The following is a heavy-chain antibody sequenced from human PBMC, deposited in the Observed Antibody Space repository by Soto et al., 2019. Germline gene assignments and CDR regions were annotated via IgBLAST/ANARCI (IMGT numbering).Heavy chain of an antibody. Sequence: PSETLSLTCAVYGGSFSGYYWSWIRQPPGKGLEWIGEINHSGSTNYNPSLKSRVTISVDTSKNQFSLKLSSVTAADTAVYYCARGTVQRWLPYYYYGMDVWGQGTTVTVSS. CDR1: GGSFSGYY. V-gene: IGHV4-34*01. CDR3: ARGTVQRWLPYYYYGMDV. J-gene: IGHJ6*02. D-gene: IGHD5-12*01. CDR2: INHSGST.